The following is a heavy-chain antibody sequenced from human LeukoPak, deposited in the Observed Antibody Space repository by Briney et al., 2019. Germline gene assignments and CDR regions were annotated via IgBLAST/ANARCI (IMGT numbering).Heavy chain of an antibody. Sequence: SETLSLTCAVYGGSFSGYYWSWVRQPPGKGVEWIGEINHSGSNNYNPSRKSRVTISVEKYKNQFSLKLSSVTAADTAVYYCARDQTYYYDSSVPFDYWGQGTLVTVSS. CDR2: INHSGSN. CDR3: ARDQTYYYDSSVPFDY. J-gene: IGHJ4*02. CDR1: GGSFSGYY. V-gene: IGHV4-34*01. D-gene: IGHD3-22*01.